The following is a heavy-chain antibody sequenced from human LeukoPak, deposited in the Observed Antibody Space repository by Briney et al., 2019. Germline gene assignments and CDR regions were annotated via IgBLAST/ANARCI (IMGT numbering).Heavy chain of an antibody. CDR2: ITSSSTSYT. D-gene: IGHD5-12*01. V-gene: IGHV3-11*03. J-gene: IGHJ4*02. Sequence: GGSLRLSCAASGFISSDYYMSWIRQAPGKGLEGISYITSSSTSYTNYAGSVKGRFTISRDNAKNSLYLQMNSLRSDDTAVYYCARHGSGSSFDYWGQGTLVTVSS. CDR3: ARHGSGSSFDY. CDR1: GFISSDYY.